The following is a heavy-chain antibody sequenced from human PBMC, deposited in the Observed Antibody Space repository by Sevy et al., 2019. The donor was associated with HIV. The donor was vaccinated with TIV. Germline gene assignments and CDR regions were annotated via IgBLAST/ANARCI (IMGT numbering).Heavy chain of an antibody. J-gene: IGHJ4*02. V-gene: IGHV3-53*01. CDR2: IYSDGTT. Sequence: GGSLRLSCAASGFTVSRNFMSWIRQAPGKGLEWVSIIYSDGTTFYADSVKGRFTISRDNSRNTLYLQMNTLRAEDTAVYYCGGADPSNQGDFWGQGTLVTVSS. CDR3: GGADPSNQGDF. D-gene: IGHD3-16*01. CDR1: GFTVSRNF.